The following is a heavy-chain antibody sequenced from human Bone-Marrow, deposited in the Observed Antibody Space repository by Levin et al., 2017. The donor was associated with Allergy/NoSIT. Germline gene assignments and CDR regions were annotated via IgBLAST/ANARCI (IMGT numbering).Heavy chain of an antibody. CDR1: GFTLSDYY. V-gene: IGHV3-11*01. D-gene: IGHD1/OR15-1a*01. CDR2: ISSRGTTM. CDR3: ARDMNKAQYNYGMDV. J-gene: IGHJ6*02. Sequence: GGSLRLSCAASGFTLSDYYMSWIRQAPGKGLEWVSYISSRGTTMYLADSVKGRFPISRDNAKNSLSLQMNSLRADDTAVYYGARDMNKAQYNYGMDVWGQGTTVTVSS.